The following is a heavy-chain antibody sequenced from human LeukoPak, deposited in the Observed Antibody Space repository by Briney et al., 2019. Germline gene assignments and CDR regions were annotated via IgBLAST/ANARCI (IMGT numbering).Heavy chain of an antibody. CDR3: ARGRTMVRGVIIGGWFDP. Sequence: GASVKVSCKASGYTFTGYYMHWVRQAPGQGLEWMGWINPNSGGTNYAQKFQGRVTMTRDTSISTAYMELSRLRSDDTAVYYCARGRTMVRGVIIGGWFDPWGQGTLVTVSS. J-gene: IGHJ5*02. CDR2: INPNSGGT. D-gene: IGHD3-10*01. CDR1: GYTFTGYY. V-gene: IGHV1-2*02.